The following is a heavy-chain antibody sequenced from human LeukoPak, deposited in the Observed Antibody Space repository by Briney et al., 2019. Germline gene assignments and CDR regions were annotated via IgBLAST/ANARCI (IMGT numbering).Heavy chain of an antibody. Sequence: GGSLRLSCAASGFNFNYVWMNWVRQAPGKGLEWVGRIRTKIEGETIDYAATVKGRFTISRDDSKTTLFLQMNGLKPEDSAVYYCTTERNWELLRPYGLDIRGQGTTVTVSS. V-gene: IGHV3-15*01. D-gene: IGHD1-26*01. CDR2: IRTKIEGETI. CDR1: GFNFNYVW. J-gene: IGHJ6*02. CDR3: TTERNWELLRPYGLDI.